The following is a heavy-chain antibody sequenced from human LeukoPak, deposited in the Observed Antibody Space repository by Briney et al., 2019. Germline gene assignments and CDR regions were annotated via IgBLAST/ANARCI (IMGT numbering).Heavy chain of an antibody. J-gene: IGHJ3*02. CDR3: ARPFRGTVTTFDI. Sequence: SETLSLTCTASGGAISNYYWSWIRQPPGKGLEWIGYMSDSGSTNCNPSLKSRLTISVDTSKNQFSLKLSSVTAADTAVYYCARPFRGTVTTFDIWGLGTMVTVSS. D-gene: IGHD1-1*01. V-gene: IGHV4-59*08. CDR2: MSDSGST. CDR1: GGAISNYY.